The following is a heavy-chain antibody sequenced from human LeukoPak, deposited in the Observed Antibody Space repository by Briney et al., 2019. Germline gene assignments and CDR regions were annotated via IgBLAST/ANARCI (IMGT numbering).Heavy chain of an antibody. Sequence: SETLSLTCTVSGGSMSSYRWSWIRQPPGKGLEWIAYICYSGTTNYNPSLKSRVTTSVDTSKNQFSLKLSSVTAADTAVYYCARVNLEMAAVDYWGQGTLVTVSS. CDR3: ARVNLEMAAVDY. CDR2: ICYSGTT. J-gene: IGHJ4*02. CDR1: GGSMSSYR. V-gene: IGHV4-59*01. D-gene: IGHD5-24*01.